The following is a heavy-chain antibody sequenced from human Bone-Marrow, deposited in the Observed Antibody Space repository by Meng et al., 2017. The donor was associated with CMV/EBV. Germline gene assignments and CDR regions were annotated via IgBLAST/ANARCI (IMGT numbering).Heavy chain of an antibody. CDR1: GDSVSSNSAA. CDR3: ARELLVDSGWNYFDY. J-gene: IGHJ4*02. Sequence: SETLSLTCTISGDSVSSNSAAWNWIRQSPSRGLEWLGRTYYRSKWYNDYAVSVKSRITINPDTSKNQFSLQLNSVTPEDTAVYYCARELLVDSGWNYFDYWGQGTLVTVSS. D-gene: IGHD6-19*01. V-gene: IGHV6-1*01. CDR2: TYYRSKWYN.